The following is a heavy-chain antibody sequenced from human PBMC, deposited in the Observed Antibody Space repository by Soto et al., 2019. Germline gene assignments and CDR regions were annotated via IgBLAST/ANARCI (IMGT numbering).Heavy chain of an antibody. CDR1: GFTFSSYA. CDR3: AKVGRATILVFDY. D-gene: IGHD5-12*01. Sequence: EVQLLESGGGLVQPGGSLRLSCAASGFTFSSYAMSWVRQAPGKGLEWVSAISGSGGSTYYADSVKGRFTISRDNSKNTLYLQMNSLRAEDTAVYYCAKVGRATILVFDYWGQLTLVTVSS. CDR2: ISGSGGST. V-gene: IGHV3-23*01. J-gene: IGHJ4*02.